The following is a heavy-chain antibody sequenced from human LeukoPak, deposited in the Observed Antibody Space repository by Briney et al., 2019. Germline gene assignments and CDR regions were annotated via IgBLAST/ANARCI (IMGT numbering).Heavy chain of an antibody. J-gene: IGHJ4*02. V-gene: IGHV4-59*12. Sequence: PSETLSLTCTVSGGSISSYYWSWIRQPPGKGLEWIGNIYDSGSTNYNPSLKSRVTISVDKSKNQFSLKLSSVTASDTAMYYCASLYDSSGYPSYFDYWGQGTLVTVSS. D-gene: IGHD3-22*01. CDR1: GGSISSYY. CDR2: IYDSGST. CDR3: ASLYDSSGYPSYFDY.